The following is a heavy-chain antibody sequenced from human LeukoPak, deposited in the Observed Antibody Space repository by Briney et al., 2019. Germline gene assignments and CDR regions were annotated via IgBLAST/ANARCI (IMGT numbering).Heavy chain of an antibody. CDR2: ISYDGSNK. V-gene: IGHV3-30-3*01. Sequence: GGSLRLSCAASGFTFSSYAMHWVRQAPGKGLEWVAAISYDGSNKYYADSVKGRFTISRDNSKNTLYLQMNSLRAEDTAVYYCKRSSSYGMDVWGQGTTVTVSS. CDR1: GFTFSSYA. D-gene: IGHD6-13*01. CDR3: KRSSSYGMDV. J-gene: IGHJ6*02.